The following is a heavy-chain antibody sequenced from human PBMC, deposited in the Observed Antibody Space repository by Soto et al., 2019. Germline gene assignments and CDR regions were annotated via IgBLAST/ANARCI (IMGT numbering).Heavy chain of an antibody. Sequence: SLKVSCKASGGTFSSYAISWVRQAPGQGLEWMGGIIPIFGTANYAQKFQGRVTITADESTSTAYMELSSLRSEDTAVYYCARNAAAGIDYYYGMDVWGQGXTVTV. J-gene: IGHJ6*02. D-gene: IGHD6-13*01. CDR3: ARNAAAGIDYYYGMDV. V-gene: IGHV1-69*13. CDR1: GGTFSSYA. CDR2: IIPIFGTA.